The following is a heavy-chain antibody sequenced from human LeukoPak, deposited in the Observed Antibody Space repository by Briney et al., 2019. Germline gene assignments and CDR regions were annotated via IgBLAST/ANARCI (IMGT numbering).Heavy chain of an antibody. CDR1: GFTFNRFY. CDR2: ISSNGATT. V-gene: IGHV3-64*04. CDR3: ARDPPRYCSDGSCYHDY. Sequence: PGGSLRLSCSASGFTFNRFYLHWVRQAPGKGLEFVSHISSNGATTYYADSVKGRFTISRDNAKNSLFLQMNSLRDEDTAVYYCARDPPRYCSDGSCYHDYWGQGTLVTVSS. J-gene: IGHJ4*02. D-gene: IGHD2-15*01.